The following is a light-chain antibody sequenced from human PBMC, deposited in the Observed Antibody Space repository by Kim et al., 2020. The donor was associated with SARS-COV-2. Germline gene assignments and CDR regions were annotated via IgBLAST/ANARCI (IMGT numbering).Light chain of an antibody. CDR1: SLRTYF. V-gene: IGLV3-19*02. Sequence: SSELTQDPAVSVALGQTVSVTCQGDSLRTYFASWYQLKPGQAPLRVIYANNYRPSGIPDRFSSSTSGNTASLTITGTQAEDEADYYCHSWDSSGNHWVFGGGTQLTVL. CDR3: HSWDSSGNHWV. J-gene: IGLJ3*02. CDR2: ANN.